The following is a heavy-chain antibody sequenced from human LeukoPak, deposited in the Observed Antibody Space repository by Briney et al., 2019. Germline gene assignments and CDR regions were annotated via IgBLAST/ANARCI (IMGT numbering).Heavy chain of an antibody. Sequence: GGSLRLSCAASGLNFNEYGMNWVRQAPGKGLEWVSVIYSGGSTNYAHSVKGRFTISRDNSKNTLYLQMKSLRAEDTAVYYCARDLQTTVTTFDYWGQGTLVTVSS. V-gene: IGHV3-66*01. J-gene: IGHJ4*02. CDR2: IYSGGST. CDR3: ARDLQTTVTTFDY. CDR1: GLNFNEYG. D-gene: IGHD4-17*01.